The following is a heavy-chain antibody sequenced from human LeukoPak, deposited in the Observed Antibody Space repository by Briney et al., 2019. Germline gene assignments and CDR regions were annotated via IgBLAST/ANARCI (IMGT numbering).Heavy chain of an antibody. CDR2: INPDGNRR. V-gene: IGHV3-7*03. Sequence: HTGGCLRLSCTASGFTFSTYWMTWVRQAPGKGLEWVAHINPDGNRRRFVDSVEGRFTISRDNADNSLSLQMNNLRADDTAVYYCARDSGWFRFECWGQGTLVTVSS. CDR1: GFTFSTYW. D-gene: IGHD6-19*01. J-gene: IGHJ4*02. CDR3: ARDSGWFRFEC.